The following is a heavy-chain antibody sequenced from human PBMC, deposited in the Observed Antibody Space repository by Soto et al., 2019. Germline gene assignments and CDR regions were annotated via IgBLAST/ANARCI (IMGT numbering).Heavy chain of an antibody. CDR2: FNPNSGGT. Sequence: GASVKVSCKASGYSFAGYYIHWVRQAPGQGLEWMGWFNPNSGGTNYAQKFQGRVTMTRDTSISTAYMQLSRLRSDDTAVYYCARLTVPLDIVVLPAASYEYWGQGTMVTVSS. D-gene: IGHD2-2*01. V-gene: IGHV1-2*02. J-gene: IGHJ4*02. CDR1: GYSFAGYY. CDR3: ARLTVPLDIVVLPAASYEY.